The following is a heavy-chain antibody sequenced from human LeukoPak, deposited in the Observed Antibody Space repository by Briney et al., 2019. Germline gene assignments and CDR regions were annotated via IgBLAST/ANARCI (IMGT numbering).Heavy chain of an antibody. CDR2: ISYDGSNK. J-gene: IGHJ4*02. D-gene: IGHD4-11*01. CDR1: GFTFSSYG. V-gene: IGHV3-30*18. CDR3: AKDPNLTGTYSNYWIY. Sequence: GGSLRLSCAASGFTFSSYGVHWVRQAPDKGLEWMAVISYDGSNKYYADSVKGRFTISRDNSKNTLYLQMNSLRAEDTAVYYCAKDPNLTGTYSNYWIYWSQGTLVTVSS.